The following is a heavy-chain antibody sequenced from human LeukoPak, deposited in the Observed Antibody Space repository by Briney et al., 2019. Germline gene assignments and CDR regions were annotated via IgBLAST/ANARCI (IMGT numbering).Heavy chain of an antibody. V-gene: IGHV3-7*01. CDR3: AKNIAAPGRDSYYLYGMDV. D-gene: IGHD6-25*01. CDR1: GFTFSGYW. J-gene: IGHJ6*02. CDR2: IKQDGSDQ. Sequence: GASLRLSCAASGFTFSGYWMTWVRQAPGKGLEWVASIKQDGSDQHYVDAVEGRFTISRDNAKNSLYLKMNNLRADDTAVYYCAKNIAAPGRDSYYLYGMDVWGQGTTVTVSS.